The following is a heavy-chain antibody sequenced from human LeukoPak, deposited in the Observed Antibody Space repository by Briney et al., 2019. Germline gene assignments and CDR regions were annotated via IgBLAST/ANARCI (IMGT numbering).Heavy chain of an antibody. Sequence: GGSLRLSCAASGFTFSSYEMNWVRQAPGKGLEWISYISTSGSTMYYADSVKGRFTISRDNAKNSLYLQMNSLRAEDTAVYYCSKGYGDYEYWGQGTLVTVSS. V-gene: IGHV3-48*03. D-gene: IGHD4-17*01. CDR3: SKGYGDYEY. J-gene: IGHJ4*02. CDR1: GFTFSSYE. CDR2: ISTSGSTM.